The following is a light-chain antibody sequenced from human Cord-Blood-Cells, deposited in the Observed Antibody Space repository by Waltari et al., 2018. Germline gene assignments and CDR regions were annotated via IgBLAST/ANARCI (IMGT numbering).Light chain of an antibody. J-gene: IGLJ3*02. CDR2: KDR. CDR1: ALPKQY. CDR3: QSADSSGTYWV. V-gene: IGLV3-25*03. Sequence: SYELTQPPSVSVSPGQTARITCSGDALPKQYAYWYQQKPGQAPVPVIYKDRERPSGIRERFSGASSRTTVTLTISRVQAEDEADYYCQSADSSGTYWVFGGGTKLTVL.